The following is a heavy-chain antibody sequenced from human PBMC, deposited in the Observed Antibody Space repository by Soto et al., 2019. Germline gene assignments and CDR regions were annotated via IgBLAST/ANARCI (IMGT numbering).Heavy chain of an antibody. CDR1: GYTFTSYD. J-gene: IGHJ4*02. D-gene: IGHD3-3*01. V-gene: IGHV1-8*01. CDR3: ARGRSGIKIFGVVNLFDY. Sequence: ASVKVSCKASGYTFTSYDINWVRQATGQGLEWMGWMNPNSGNTGYAQKFQGRVTMTRNTSISTAYMELSSLRSEDTAVYYCARGRSGIKIFGVVNLFDYWGQGTLVTVSS. CDR2: MNPNSGNT.